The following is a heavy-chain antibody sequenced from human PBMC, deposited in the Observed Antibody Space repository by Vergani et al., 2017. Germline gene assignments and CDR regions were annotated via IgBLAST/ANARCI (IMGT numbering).Heavy chain of an antibody. CDR1: GFTFSSYA. V-gene: IGHV3-30-3*01. CDR2: ISYDGSNK. Sequence: QVQLVESGGGVVQPGRSLRLSCAASGFTFSSYAMHWVRQAPGKGLEWVAVISYDGSNKYYADSVKGRFTISRDNSKNSLYLQMNSLRTEDTALYYCAKAKTYGSGSYPAVYYGMDVWGQGTTVTVSS. CDR3: AKAKTYGSGSYPAVYYGMDV. J-gene: IGHJ6*02. D-gene: IGHD3-10*01.